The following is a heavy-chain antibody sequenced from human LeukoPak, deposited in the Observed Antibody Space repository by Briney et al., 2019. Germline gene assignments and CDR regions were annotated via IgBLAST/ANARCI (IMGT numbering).Heavy chain of an antibody. D-gene: IGHD3-3*01. Sequence: GGSLRLSCAASGFTFSSYSMNWVRQAPGKGLEWVSSISSSSSYIYYADSVKGRFTISRDSAKNSLYLQMNSLRAEDTAVYYCARAPAYYDFWSIDYWGQGTLVTVSS. CDR3: ARAPAYYDFWSIDY. V-gene: IGHV3-21*01. CDR2: ISSSSSYI. J-gene: IGHJ4*02. CDR1: GFTFSSYS.